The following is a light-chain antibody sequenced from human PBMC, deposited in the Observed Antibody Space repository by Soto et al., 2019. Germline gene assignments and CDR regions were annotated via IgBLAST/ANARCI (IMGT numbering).Light chain of an antibody. CDR3: QQRSSWPIT. V-gene: IGKV3D-20*02. Sequence: EIVLTQSPGTLSLSPGERATLSCRASQSVSNNYLAWYQQKPGQAPRLLIYAASTRATDIPDRFSGSGSGADFTLTISSLEPEDFAVYYCQQRSSWPITFGQGTRLEIK. CDR1: QSVSNNY. CDR2: AAS. J-gene: IGKJ5*01.